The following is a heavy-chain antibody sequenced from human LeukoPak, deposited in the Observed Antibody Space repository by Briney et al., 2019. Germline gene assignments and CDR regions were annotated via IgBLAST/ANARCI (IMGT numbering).Heavy chain of an antibody. CDR3: TVGGGIKTPVDY. D-gene: IGHD1-26*01. CDR2: ISSSSSTI. V-gene: IGHV3-48*04. CDR1: GFTLSSYS. Sequence: GGSLRLSCAASGFTLSSYSMNWVRQAPGKGLEWVSSISSSSSTIYYADSVKGRFTISRDNAKNSLYLQMNSLRVEDAAVYFCTVGGGIKTPVDYWGQGTLVTVSS. J-gene: IGHJ4*02.